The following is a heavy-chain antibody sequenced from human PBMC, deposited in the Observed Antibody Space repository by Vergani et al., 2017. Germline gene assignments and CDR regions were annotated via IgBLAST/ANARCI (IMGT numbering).Heavy chain of an antibody. CDR3: ARDWGVNYYDSSGYQLGD. J-gene: IGHJ4*02. CDR1: GFTFSSYW. Sequence: EVQLVESGGGLVQPGGSLRLSCAASGFTFSSYWMSWVRQAPGKGLEWVANIKQDGSEKYYVDSVKGRFTISRDNAKNSLYLQMNSLRAEDTAVYYCARDWGVNYYDSSGYQLGDWGQGTLVTVSS. CDR2: IKQDGSEK. V-gene: IGHV3-7*01. D-gene: IGHD3-22*01.